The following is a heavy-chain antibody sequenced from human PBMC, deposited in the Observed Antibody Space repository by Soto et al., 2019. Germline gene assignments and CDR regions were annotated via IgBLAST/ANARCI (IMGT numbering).Heavy chain of an antibody. J-gene: IGHJ6*02. V-gene: IGHV4-59*08. CDR3: ARHVPYCSDTSHCAYGMDV. D-gene: IGHD2-2*01. Sequence: QVQLQESGPGLVKPSETLSLTCTVSGGSISSYYWSWIRQPPGKGREWIGYIYYSGSTNYNPSLKSRVTISVDTSKNQFSLKLSSVTAADTAVYYCARHVPYCSDTSHCAYGMDVWGQGTTVTVSS. CDR2: IYYSGST. CDR1: GGSISSYY.